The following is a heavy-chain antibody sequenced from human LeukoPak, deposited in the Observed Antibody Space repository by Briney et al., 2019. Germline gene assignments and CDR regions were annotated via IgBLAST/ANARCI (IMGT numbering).Heavy chain of an antibody. CDR2: IIPIFGTA. V-gene: IGHV1-69*13. D-gene: IGHD2-15*01. CDR1: GGTFSSYA. Sequence: SVKVSRKASGGTFSSYAISWVRQAPGQGLEWMGGIIPIFGTANYAQKFQGRVTITADESTSTAYMELSSLRSEDTAVYYCARAGWPHTFQDNFDYWGQGTLVTVSS. J-gene: IGHJ4*02. CDR3: ARAGWPHTFQDNFDY.